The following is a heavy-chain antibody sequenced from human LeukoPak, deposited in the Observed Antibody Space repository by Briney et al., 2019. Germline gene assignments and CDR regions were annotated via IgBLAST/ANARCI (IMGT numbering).Heavy chain of an antibody. D-gene: IGHD3-22*01. CDR3: ARSAGVVVIPDFDY. Sequence: ASVKVSCKASGYTFTSCGISWVRQAPGQGLEWMGWISAYNGNTIYVQKFQGRVTMTTDTSTSTAYMEMRSLRSDDTAVYYCARSAGVVVIPDFDYWGQGTLLTVSS. J-gene: IGHJ4*02. CDR1: GYTFTSCG. CDR2: ISAYNGNT. V-gene: IGHV1-18*01.